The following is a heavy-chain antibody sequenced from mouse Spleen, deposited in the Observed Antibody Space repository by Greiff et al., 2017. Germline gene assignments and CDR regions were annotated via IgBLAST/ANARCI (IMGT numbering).Heavy chain of an antibody. Sequence: EVQLQQSGPGLVKPSQSLSLTCTVSGYSITSDYVWYLIRQFAGNILEWMGFISYSGSTSYNPSLKSRISITRDTSKNPFFLQLNYVTTEDTATYYCARITGTAWFAYWGQGTLVTVSA. D-gene: IGHD4-1*01. CDR3: ARITGTAWFAY. CDR1: GYSITSDYV. V-gene: IGHV3-2*02. J-gene: IGHJ3*01. CDR2: ISYSGST.